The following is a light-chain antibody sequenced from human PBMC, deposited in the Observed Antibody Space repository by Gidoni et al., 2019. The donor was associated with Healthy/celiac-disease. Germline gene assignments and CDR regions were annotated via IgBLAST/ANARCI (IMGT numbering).Light chain of an antibody. Sequence: IVLTPSPGTLSLSPGERATLSCRASQSVSSSYLAWYQQKPGQAPRLLIYGASSRATGIPDRFSGSGSGTDFTLTISRLEPEDFAVYYGQQYGSSLLYTVXQXTKLESK. J-gene: IGKJ2*01. V-gene: IGKV3-20*01. CDR3: QQYGSSLLYT. CDR1: QSVSSSY. CDR2: GAS.